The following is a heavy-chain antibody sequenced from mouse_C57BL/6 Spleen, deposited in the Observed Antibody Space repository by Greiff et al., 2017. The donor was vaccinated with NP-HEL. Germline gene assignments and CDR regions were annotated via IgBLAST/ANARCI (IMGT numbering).Heavy chain of an antibody. CDR3: TRGGYGSSYHYFDY. Sequence: EVKLVESGEGLVKPGGSLKLSCAASGFTFSSYAMSWVRQTPEKRLEWVAYISSGGDYIYYADTVKGRFTISRDNARNTLYLQMSSLKSEDTAMYYCTRGGYGSSYHYFDYWGQGTTLTVSS. CDR1: GFTFSSYA. CDR2: ISSGGDYI. J-gene: IGHJ2*01. V-gene: IGHV5-9-1*02. D-gene: IGHD1-1*01.